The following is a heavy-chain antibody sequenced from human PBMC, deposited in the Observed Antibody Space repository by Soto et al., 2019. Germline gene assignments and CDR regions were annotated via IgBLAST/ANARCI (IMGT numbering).Heavy chain of an antibody. CDR1: GFTFSSYS. CDR3: ASSYCISTSCPPYYGMDV. CDR2: ISSSSSYI. V-gene: IGHV3-21*01. J-gene: IGHJ6*02. Sequence: GGSLRLSCAASGFTFSSYSMNWVRQAPGKGLEWVSSISSSSSYISYADSVKGRFTISRDNARNSLYLQINSLRAEDTAVYYCASSYCISTSCPPYYGMDVWGQGTTVTVSS. D-gene: IGHD2-2*01.